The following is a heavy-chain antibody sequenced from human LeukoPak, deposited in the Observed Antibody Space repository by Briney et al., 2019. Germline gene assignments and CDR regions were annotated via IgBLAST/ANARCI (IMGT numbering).Heavy chain of an antibody. D-gene: IGHD3-22*01. CDR3: ARDPLVKRYYYDSSGYYFMLY. J-gene: IGHJ4*02. V-gene: IGHV1-18*01. CDR2: ISAYNGNT. CDR1: GYTFTSYG. Sequence: GASVKVSCKASGYTFTSYGISWVRQAPGQGLEWMGWISAYNGNTNYAQKLQGRVTTTTDTSTSTAYMELRSLRSDDTAVYYCARDPLVKRYYYDSSGYYFMLYWGQGTLVTVSS.